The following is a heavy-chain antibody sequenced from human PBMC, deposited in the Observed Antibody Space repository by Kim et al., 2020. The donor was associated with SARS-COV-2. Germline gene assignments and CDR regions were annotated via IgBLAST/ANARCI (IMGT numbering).Heavy chain of an antibody. V-gene: IGHV4-59*01. CDR1: GGSISSYY. CDR2: IYYSGST. Sequence: SETLSLTCTVSGGSISSYYWSWIRQPPGKGLEWIGYIYYSGSTNYNPSLKSRVTTSVDTSKNQFSLKLSSVTAADTAVYYCARVPYEIAADLPELYYYGMDVWGQGTTVTVSS. D-gene: IGHD6-13*01. J-gene: IGHJ6*02. CDR3: ARVPYEIAADLPELYYYGMDV.